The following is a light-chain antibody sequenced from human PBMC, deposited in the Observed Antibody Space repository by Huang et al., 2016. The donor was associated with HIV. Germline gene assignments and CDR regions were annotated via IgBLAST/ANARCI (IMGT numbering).Light chain of an antibody. V-gene: IGKV1-5*03. CDR3: QQYSAYSWT. Sequence: DIQMTQSPSTLSVSLGDRVPITCRASQSISTWLAWYQQKPGKAPKLLIYKASNLKDGVPSRFSGSGSGTEFTLTISSLQPDDFATYYCQQYSAYSWTFGQGTKVDIK. J-gene: IGKJ1*01. CDR1: QSISTW. CDR2: KAS.